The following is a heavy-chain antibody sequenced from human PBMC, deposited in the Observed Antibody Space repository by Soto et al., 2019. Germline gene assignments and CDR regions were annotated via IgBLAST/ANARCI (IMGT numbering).Heavy chain of an antibody. CDR1: GFTFTSYG. V-gene: IGHV3-30*18. J-gene: IGHJ6*02. Sequence: QLQLVESGGDAVQPGRSLRLSCAASGFTFTSYGMHWVRQAPGRGLEWVAVISYDGTNKYYADSVKGRFTISRDNSKNTLNLEMNSLRAVDTAVFYCAKDWYCISGTCLNIYGMDVWGHGTTVTVS. CDR3: AKDWYCISGTCLNIYGMDV. CDR2: ISYDGTNK. D-gene: IGHD2-2*01.